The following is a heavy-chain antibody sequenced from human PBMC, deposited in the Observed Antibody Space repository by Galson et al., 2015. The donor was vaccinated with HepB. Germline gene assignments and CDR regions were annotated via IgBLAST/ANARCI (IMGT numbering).Heavy chain of an antibody. D-gene: IGHD2-21*01. CDR2: IIPIFGTA. CDR3: ARDMLYSGASWFDP. J-gene: IGHJ5*02. V-gene: IGHV1-69*13. Sequence: SVKVSCKASGGTFSSYAISWVRQAPGQGLEWMGGIIPIFGTANYAQKFQGRVTITADESTSTAYMELSSLRSEDTAVYYCARDMLYSGASWFDPWAREPWSPSPQ. CDR1: GGTFSSYA.